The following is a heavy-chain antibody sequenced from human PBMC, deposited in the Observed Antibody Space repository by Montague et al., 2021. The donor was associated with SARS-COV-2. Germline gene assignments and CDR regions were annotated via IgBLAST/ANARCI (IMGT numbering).Heavy chain of an antibody. CDR3: ARDYYDILTGYYTSSFDY. CDR2: IYHSGST. Sequence: SETLFLTCTVSGGSISSSSYYWGWIRQPPGKGLEWIGSIYHSGSTYYNPSLKSRVTIPVDTSKNQFSLKLSSVTAADTAVYYCARDYYDILTGYYTSSFDYWGQGTLVTVSS. CDR1: GGSISSSSYY. D-gene: IGHD3-9*01. J-gene: IGHJ4*02. V-gene: IGHV4-39*07.